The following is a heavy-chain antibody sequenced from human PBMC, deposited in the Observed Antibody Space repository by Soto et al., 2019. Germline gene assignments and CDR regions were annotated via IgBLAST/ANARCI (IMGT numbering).Heavy chain of an antibody. Sequence: SETLSLTCTVSGGSISSYYWSWIRQPPGKGLEWIGYIYYSGSTNYNPSLKSRVTISVDTSKNQFSRKLSSVTAADTAVYYCARRQDYYDSSGYFDYWGQGTLVTVSS. CDR2: IYYSGST. CDR3: ARRQDYYDSSGYFDY. V-gene: IGHV4-59*08. CDR1: GGSISSYY. J-gene: IGHJ4*02. D-gene: IGHD3-22*01.